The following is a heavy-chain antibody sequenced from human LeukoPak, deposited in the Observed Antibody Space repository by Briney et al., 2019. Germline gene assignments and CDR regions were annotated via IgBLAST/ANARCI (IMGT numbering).Heavy chain of an antibody. J-gene: IGHJ3*02. Sequence: GGSLRPSCVASGITFSRYGMHWVRQAPGKGLEWVAFIRYDGSNKYYADSVKGRFSISRDNSKNTLYLQMNSLRAEDTAVYYCARGLTGHDAFDIWGQGTMVTVSS. V-gene: IGHV3-30*02. CDR3: ARGLTGHDAFDI. CDR2: IRYDGSNK. D-gene: IGHD3-9*01. CDR1: GITFSRYG.